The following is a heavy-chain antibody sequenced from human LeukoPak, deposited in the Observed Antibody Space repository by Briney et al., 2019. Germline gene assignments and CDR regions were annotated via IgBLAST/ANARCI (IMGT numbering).Heavy chain of an antibody. J-gene: IGHJ4*02. Sequence: RPSETPSLTCTVSGGSISSYYWSWIRQPPGKGLEWIGYIYYSGSTNYNPSLKSRVTISVDTSNNQFSLKLSSVTAADTAVYYCARDQDGYNSYFDYWGQGTLVTVSS. D-gene: IGHD5-24*01. CDR1: GGSISSYY. V-gene: IGHV4-59*01. CDR2: IYYSGST. CDR3: ARDQDGYNSYFDY.